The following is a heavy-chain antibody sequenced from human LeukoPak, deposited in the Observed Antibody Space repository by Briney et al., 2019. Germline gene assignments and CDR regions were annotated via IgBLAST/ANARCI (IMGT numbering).Heavy chain of an antibody. J-gene: IGHJ4*02. V-gene: IGHV3-7*01. CDR3: GRVDDSSVYRPPEY. CDR1: GFSFSNYW. D-gene: IGHD3-22*01. Sequence: RGSPRLSCAASGFSFSNYWMSWGRHTLGKGLEWVARIKKKGGVKKNVDSVKGRFTISTDKAKNSQSLQICRLRAEETAVYYCGRVDDSSVYRPPEYWGPGNLVTAS. CDR2: IKKKGGVK.